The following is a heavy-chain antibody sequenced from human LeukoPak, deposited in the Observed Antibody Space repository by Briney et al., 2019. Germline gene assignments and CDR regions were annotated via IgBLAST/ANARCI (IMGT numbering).Heavy chain of an antibody. Sequence: SETLSLTCTVSGGSISSYYWSWIRQPPGKGLEWIGYIYYSGSTNHNPSLKSRVTISVDTSKNQFSLKLSSVTAADTAVYYCARSGRYYYDSSGYYFYYYYGMDVWGQGTTVTVSS. D-gene: IGHD3-22*01. CDR3: ARSGRYYYDSSGYYFYYYYGMDV. CDR1: GGSISSYY. V-gene: IGHV4-59*01. CDR2: IYYSGST. J-gene: IGHJ6*02.